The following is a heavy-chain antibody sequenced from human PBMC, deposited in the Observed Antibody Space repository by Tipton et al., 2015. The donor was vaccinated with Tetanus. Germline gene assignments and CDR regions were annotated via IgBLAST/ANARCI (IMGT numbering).Heavy chain of an antibody. Sequence: TLSLTCTVSGGSVNSGSYYWSWIRQPPGKGLEWIGHVYLSGSTYYNPSLESRLTLSVDESNNRFSLQLKSVTTADTAVYYCARFYRGGACHSPYYNAMDVWGQGTTVTVSS. CDR3: ARFYRGGACHSPYYNAMDV. D-gene: IGHD2-21*02. CDR2: VYLSGST. J-gene: IGHJ6*02. CDR1: GGSVNSGSYY. V-gene: IGHV4-61*01.